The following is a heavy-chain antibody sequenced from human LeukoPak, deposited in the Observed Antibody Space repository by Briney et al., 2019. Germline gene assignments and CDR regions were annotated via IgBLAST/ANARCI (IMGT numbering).Heavy chain of an antibody. Sequence: GESLKISCKGSGYSFTSYWISWVRQMPGKGLEWMGRIDPSDSYTNYSPSFQGHVTISADKSISTAYQQWSSLKASDTAMYYCARVRGYYDSSGHFDYWGQGTLVTVSS. CDR1: GYSFTSYW. J-gene: IGHJ4*02. CDR2: IDPSDSYT. D-gene: IGHD3-22*01. CDR3: ARVRGYYDSSGHFDY. V-gene: IGHV5-10-1*01.